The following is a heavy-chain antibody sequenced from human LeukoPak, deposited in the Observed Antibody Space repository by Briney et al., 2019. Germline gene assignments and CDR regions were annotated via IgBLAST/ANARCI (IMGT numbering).Heavy chain of an antibody. Sequence: NPGGSLRLSCAASGFTFSSYSMNWVRQAPGKGLEWVSSISSSSSYIYYADSVKGRFTISRDNAKNSLYLQINSLRAEDTAVYYCARSFLSIAAAATDYWGQGTLVTVSS. D-gene: IGHD6-13*01. J-gene: IGHJ4*02. CDR1: GFTFSSYS. CDR3: ARSFLSIAAAATDY. V-gene: IGHV3-21*01. CDR2: ISSSSSYI.